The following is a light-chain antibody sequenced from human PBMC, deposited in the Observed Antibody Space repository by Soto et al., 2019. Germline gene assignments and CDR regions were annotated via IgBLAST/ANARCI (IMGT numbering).Light chain of an antibody. V-gene: IGKV1-9*01. J-gene: IGKJ5*01. CDR2: AAS. CDR1: QGISSY. CDR3: QQLNSYPIT. Sequence: IQLTQSPSSLSASVGDRVTITCRASQGISSYLAWYQQKPGKAPKLLIYAASTLQSGVPSRFSGSGSGTDFTLTISSLQPEDCATDYCQQLNSYPITFGQGTRLEIK.